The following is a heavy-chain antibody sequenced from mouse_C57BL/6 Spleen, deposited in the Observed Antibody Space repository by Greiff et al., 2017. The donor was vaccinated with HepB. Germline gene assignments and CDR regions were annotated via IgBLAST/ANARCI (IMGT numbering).Heavy chain of an antibody. V-gene: IGHV3-6*01. J-gene: IGHJ1*03. D-gene: IGHD1-1*01. CDR1: GYSITSGYY. Sequence: DVKLQESGPGLVKPSQSLSLTCSVTGYSITSGYYWNWIRQFPGNKLEWMGYISYDGSNNYNPSLKNRISITRDTSKNQFFLKLNSVTTEDTATYYCARGLFPPYFDVWGTGTTVTVSS. CDR3: ARGLFPPYFDV. CDR2: ISYDGSN.